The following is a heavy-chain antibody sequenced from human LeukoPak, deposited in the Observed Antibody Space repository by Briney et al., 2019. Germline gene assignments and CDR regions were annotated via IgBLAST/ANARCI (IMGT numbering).Heavy chain of an antibody. J-gene: IGHJ4*02. Sequence: GGSLRLSCAASGFTFSSYAMSWVRQAPGKGLEWVSAISGSGGSTYYADSVKGRFTISRDNSKNTLYLQMNSLGAEDTAVYYCAKGLKGSSWHGDDYWGQGTLVTVSS. D-gene: IGHD6-13*01. CDR3: AKGLKGSSWHGDDY. V-gene: IGHV3-23*01. CDR2: ISGSGGST. CDR1: GFTFSSYA.